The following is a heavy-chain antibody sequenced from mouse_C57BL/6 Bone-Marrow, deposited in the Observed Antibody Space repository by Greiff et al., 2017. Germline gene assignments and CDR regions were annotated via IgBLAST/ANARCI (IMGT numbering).Heavy chain of an antibody. Sequence: QVQLQQSGAELARPGASVKLSCKASGYTFTSYGISWVKQRTGQGLEWIGEIYPRSGNTYYNEKFKGKATLTADKSSSTAYMELRSLTSVVSAVYFFARWPTMFTGRFAYWGQGTLVTVSA. CDR1: GYTFTSYG. V-gene: IGHV1-81*01. CDR3: ARWPTMFTGRFAY. J-gene: IGHJ3*01. CDR2: IYPRSGNT. D-gene: IGHD2-9*01.